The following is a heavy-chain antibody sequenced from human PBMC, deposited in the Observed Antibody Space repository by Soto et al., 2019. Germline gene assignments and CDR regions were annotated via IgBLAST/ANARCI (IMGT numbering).Heavy chain of an antibody. CDR2: IYYSGST. Sequence: QVQLQESGPGLVKPSQTLSLTCTVSGGSISSGGYYWSWIRQHPGKGLEWIGYIYYSGSTYYNPSLKSRVTIAVDTSKNQFSLKLSSVTAADTAVYYCASSGYYTPRHQSYFDYWGQGTLVTVSS. D-gene: IGHD3-3*01. CDR1: GGSISSGGYY. J-gene: IGHJ4*02. V-gene: IGHV4-31*03. CDR3: ASSGYYTPRHQSYFDY.